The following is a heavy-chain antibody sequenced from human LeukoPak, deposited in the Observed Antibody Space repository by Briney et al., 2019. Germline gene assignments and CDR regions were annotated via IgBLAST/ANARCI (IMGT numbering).Heavy chain of an antibody. J-gene: IGHJ3*02. Sequence: PSETLSLTCAVYGGSFSGYYWSWIRQPPGKGLEWIGEINHSGSTNYNPSLKSRVTISVDTSKNQFSLKLSSVTAADTAVYYCARAPPFRYCSSTSCQRAFDIWGQGTMVTVSS. V-gene: IGHV4-34*01. CDR2: INHSGST. CDR1: GGSFSGYY. CDR3: ARAPPFRYCSSTSCQRAFDI. D-gene: IGHD2-2*01.